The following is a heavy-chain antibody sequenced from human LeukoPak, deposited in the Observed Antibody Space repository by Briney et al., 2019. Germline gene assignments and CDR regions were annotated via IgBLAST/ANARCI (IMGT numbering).Heavy chain of an antibody. CDR2: IWYDGRNK. Sequence: GGSLRLSCVASVFTFSSYDMHCVRQSTGKALEWVLLIWYDGRNKYYKDSVKGRVTNSRDNSKNRLYLEMNRLRAGDTGVYYCAKGRSERWLQVGYYFDYWGQGTLVTVSS. D-gene: IGHD5-24*01. CDR3: AKGRSERWLQVGYYFDY. CDR1: VFTFSSYD. V-gene: IGHV3-33*06. J-gene: IGHJ4*02.